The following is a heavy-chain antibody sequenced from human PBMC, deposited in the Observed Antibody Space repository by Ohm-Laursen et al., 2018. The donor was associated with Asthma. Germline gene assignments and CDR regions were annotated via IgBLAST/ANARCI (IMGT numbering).Heavy chain of an antibody. CDR1: GGTFSSYA. Sequence: SSVKVSCKASGGTFSSYAISWVRQAPGQGLEWMGGIIPIFGTANYAQKFQGRVTITADESTSTAYMELSSLRSEDTAVYYCARSRDGYSTDDAFDIWGQGTMVTVSS. CDR2: IIPIFGTA. J-gene: IGHJ3*02. CDR3: ARSRDGYSTDDAFDI. V-gene: IGHV1-69*01. D-gene: IGHD5-24*01.